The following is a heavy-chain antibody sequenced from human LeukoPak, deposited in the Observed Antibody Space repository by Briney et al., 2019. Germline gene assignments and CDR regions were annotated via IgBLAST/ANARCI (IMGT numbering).Heavy chain of an antibody. CDR3: AKAPVTTCRGAYCYPFDY. V-gene: IGHV3-11*01. J-gene: IGHJ4*02. D-gene: IGHD2-21*01. CDR1: GFTLSDYY. CDR2: IGSSATTT. Sequence: PGGSLRLSCAASGFTLSDYYMTWIRQAPGKGLEWVSYIGSSATTTYYADSVKGRFTISRDSSKNTLFLQMNRLRPEDAAVYYCAKAPVTTCRGAYCYPFDYWGQGTLVTVSS.